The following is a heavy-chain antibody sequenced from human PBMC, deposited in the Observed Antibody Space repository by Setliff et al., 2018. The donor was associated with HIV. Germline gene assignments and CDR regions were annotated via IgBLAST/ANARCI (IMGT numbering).Heavy chain of an antibody. CDR3: ARGSSGSDRTEYDDAIDI. J-gene: IGHJ3*02. Sequence: NPSETLSLTCAVYGETFSGYYWSWIRQTPGKGLEWIGEINHGGIINSNPSLKSRVTISVDTSKNLFSLKMSSVTAADTAIYYCARGSSGSDRTEYDDAIDIWGQGTVVTVSS. V-gene: IGHV4-34*01. CDR2: INHGGII. D-gene: IGHD3-22*01. CDR1: GETFSGYY.